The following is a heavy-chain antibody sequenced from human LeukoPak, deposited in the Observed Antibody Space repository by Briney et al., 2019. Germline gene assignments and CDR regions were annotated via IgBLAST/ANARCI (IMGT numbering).Heavy chain of an antibody. Sequence: KAGESLKISCAASGFTFSSYSMNWVRQAPGKGLEWVSSISSSSSYIYYADSVKGRFTISRDNAKNSLYLQMNSLRAEDTAVYYCARDQRYSSSPTDYWGQGTLVTVSS. V-gene: IGHV3-21*01. CDR1: GFTFSSYS. J-gene: IGHJ4*02. CDR3: ARDQRYSSSPTDY. D-gene: IGHD6-13*01. CDR2: ISSSSSYI.